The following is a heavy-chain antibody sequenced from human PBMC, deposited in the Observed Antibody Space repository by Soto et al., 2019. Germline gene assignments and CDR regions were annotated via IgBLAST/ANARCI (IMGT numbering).Heavy chain of an antibody. CDR1: GYRFANYW. D-gene: IGHD3-10*01. Sequence: GESLKISCQGSGYRFANYWIAWVRQMPGKGLEWVGVIYPGDSDTRYSPSFRGQVTISADKSISHVYLQWSSLKASDTAMYYCARNRLRQYYYGMDVWGQGTTVTVSS. CDR2: IYPGDSDT. CDR3: ARNRLRQYYYGMDV. V-gene: IGHV5-51*01. J-gene: IGHJ6*02.